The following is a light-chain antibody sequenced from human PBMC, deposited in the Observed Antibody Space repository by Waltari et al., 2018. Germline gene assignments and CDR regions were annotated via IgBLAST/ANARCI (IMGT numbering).Light chain of an antibody. CDR2: EVS. CDR3: SSYTSSRV. Sequence: QSALTQPASVSGSPGQSITISCTGTSSDVGGYNYVSWYQQHPGKAPKLMLYEVSNRPSGVSNRFSGSKSGNTASLTISGLQAEDEADYYCSSYTSSRVFGGGTKLTVL. J-gene: IGLJ2*01. CDR1: SSDVGGYNY. V-gene: IGLV2-14*01.